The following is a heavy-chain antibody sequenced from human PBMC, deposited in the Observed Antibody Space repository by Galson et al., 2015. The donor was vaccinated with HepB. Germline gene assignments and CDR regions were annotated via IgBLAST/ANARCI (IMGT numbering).Heavy chain of an antibody. CDR1: GGTFSSYA. V-gene: IGHV1-69*06. CDR3: ARDPLEYCSGGSCYSGSEVFWFDP. CDR2: IIPIFGTA. D-gene: IGHD2-15*01. J-gene: IGHJ5*02. Sequence: SVKVSCKASGGTFSSYAISWVRQAPGQGLEWMGGIIPIFGTANYAQKFQGRVTITADKSTSTAYMELSSLRSEDTAVYYCARDPLEYCSGGSCYSGSEVFWFDPWGQGTLVTVSS.